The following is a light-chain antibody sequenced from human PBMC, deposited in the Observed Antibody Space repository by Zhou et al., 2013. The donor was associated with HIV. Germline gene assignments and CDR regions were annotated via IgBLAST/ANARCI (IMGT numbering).Light chain of an antibody. CDR1: QGIRSA. J-gene: IGKJ4*01. CDR3: QQYNSNPLT. Sequence: GDRVTITCRASQGIRSALAWYQQKPGKAPKLLIYDASTLESGVPLRFSGSGSGTDFTLTISSLQPEDFATYYCQQYNSNPLTFGGGTKVEI. V-gene: IGKV1-13*02. CDR2: DAS.